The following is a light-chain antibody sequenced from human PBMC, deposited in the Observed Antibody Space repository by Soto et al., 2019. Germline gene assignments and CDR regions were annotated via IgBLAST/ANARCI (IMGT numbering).Light chain of an antibody. J-gene: IGLJ3*02. CDR3: GSHSSSITLL. Sequence: QSALTQPPSASGSPGQSVTISCTGTSSDVGGYNFVSWYQQHPGKAPKLMIYEVSKRPSGVPDRFSGSKSGNTASLTVSGLQAEDEADYYRGSHSSSITLLFGGGTKLTVL. CDR2: EVS. V-gene: IGLV2-8*01. CDR1: SSDVGGYNF.